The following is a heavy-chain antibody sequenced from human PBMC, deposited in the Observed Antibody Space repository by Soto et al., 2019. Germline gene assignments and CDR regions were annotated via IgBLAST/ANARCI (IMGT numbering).Heavy chain of an antibody. CDR3: ARDGEGLDS. CDR2: IYYSGST. V-gene: IGHV4-61*01. Sequence: QVQLQESGPGLVKPSETLSLTCTVSGGSVSSGSYYWSWIRQPPGKGLEWIGYIYYSGSTNYNPPLKSRVTISADTSKNQFSLKLNSVTAADTAVYYWARDGEGLDSWGQGILVTVSS. J-gene: IGHJ4*02. D-gene: IGHD7-27*01. CDR1: GGSVSSGSYY.